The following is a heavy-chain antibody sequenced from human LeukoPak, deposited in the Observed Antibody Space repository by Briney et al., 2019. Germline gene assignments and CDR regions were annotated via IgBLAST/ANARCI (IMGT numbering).Heavy chain of an antibody. Sequence: VASVKVSCKASGYTFTGYYMHWVRQAPGQGLEWMGWINPNSGGTNYAQKFQGRVTMTRDTSISTAYMELSRLRSDDTAVYYCARSQDIVVVPAVPAYYWGQGTLVTVSS. CDR3: ARSQDIVVVPAVPAYY. V-gene: IGHV1-2*02. CDR2: INPNSGGT. D-gene: IGHD2-2*01. J-gene: IGHJ4*02. CDR1: GYTFTGYY.